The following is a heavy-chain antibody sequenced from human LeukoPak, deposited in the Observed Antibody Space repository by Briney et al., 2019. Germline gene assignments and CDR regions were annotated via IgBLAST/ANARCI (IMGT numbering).Heavy chain of an antibody. J-gene: IGHJ2*01. CDR3: AREVPRVWNFDL. CDR2: IYYSGST. Sequence: SQTLSLTCTVSGGSISSGDYYWSWTRQPPGTGLESIGYIYYSGSTYYNPPLKSGVTISGDKSKNQFSLKLNSVTAADTAVYYCAREVPRVWNFDLWGRGTVVTVSS. V-gene: IGHV4-30-4*01. CDR1: GGSISSGDYY.